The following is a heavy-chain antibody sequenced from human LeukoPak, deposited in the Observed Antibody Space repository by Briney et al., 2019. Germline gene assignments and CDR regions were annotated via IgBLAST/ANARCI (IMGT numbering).Heavy chain of an antibody. CDR1: GFTFSSYS. Sequence: GGSLRLSCAASGFTFSSYSMNWVRQAPGKGLEWVSSISSSSSYTYYADSVKGRFTISRDNAKNSLYLQMNSLRAEDTAVYYCARDSVSQYYDYVWGSYRPPPGAFDIWGQGTMVTVSS. V-gene: IGHV3-21*01. D-gene: IGHD3-16*02. CDR3: ARDSVSQYYDYVWGSYRPPPGAFDI. CDR2: ISSSSSYT. J-gene: IGHJ3*02.